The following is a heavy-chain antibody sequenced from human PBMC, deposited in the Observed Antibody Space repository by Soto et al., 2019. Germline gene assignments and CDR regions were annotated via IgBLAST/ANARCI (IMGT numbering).Heavy chain of an antibody. D-gene: IGHD3-16*02. J-gene: IGHJ5*02. V-gene: IGHV1-69*02. CDR1: GGTFSSYT. CDR2: IIPILGIA. CDR3: ATSRDTPGVLLSGMGPPFNWFDP. Sequence: ASVKVSCKASGGTFSSYTISWVRQAPGQGLEWMGRIIPILGIANYAQKFQGRVTITADKSTSTAYMELSSLRSEDTAVYYCATSRDTPGVLLSGMGPPFNWFDPWGQGTLVTVSS.